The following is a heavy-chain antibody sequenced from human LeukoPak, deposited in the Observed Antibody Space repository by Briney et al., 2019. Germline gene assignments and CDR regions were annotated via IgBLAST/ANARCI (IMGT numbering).Heavy chain of an antibody. J-gene: IGHJ4*02. D-gene: IGHD3-22*01. Sequence: PGGSLRLSCAASGFTFSSYWMSWVRQAPGKGLEWVANIKQDGSEKYYVDSVKGRFTISRDNAKNSLYLQMNSLRAEDTAVYYCAGEMFSAYYDSSGYTDYWGQGTLVTVSS. CDR2: IKQDGSEK. V-gene: IGHV3-7*01. CDR3: AGEMFSAYYDSSGYTDY. CDR1: GFTFSSYW.